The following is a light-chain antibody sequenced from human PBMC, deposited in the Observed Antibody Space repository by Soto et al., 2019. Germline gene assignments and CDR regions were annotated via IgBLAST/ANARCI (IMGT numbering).Light chain of an antibody. CDR1: TSDVGGYNY. V-gene: IGLV2-14*01. CDR3: SSYTSRSTLVV. CDR2: EVS. J-gene: IGLJ2*01. Sequence: QSALTQPASVSGSPGQSFTISCTGTTSDVGGYNYVSWYQQHPGKAPKLMIYEVSNRPSGVSNRFSGSKSGNTASLTISGLQAEDESDYYCSSYTSRSTLVVFGGGTKVTVL.